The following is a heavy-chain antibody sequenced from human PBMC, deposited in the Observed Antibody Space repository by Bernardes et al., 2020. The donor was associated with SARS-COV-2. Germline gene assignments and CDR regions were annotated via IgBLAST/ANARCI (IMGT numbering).Heavy chain of an antibody. CDR1: GFTFSSYG. D-gene: IGHD6-13*01. CDR3: ARESIAAAGRDFDY. CDR2: IWYDGSNK. Sequence: GGSLRLSCAASGFTFSSYGVHWVRQAPGKGLEWVAVIWYDGSNKYYADSVKGRFTISRDNSKNTLYLQMNSLRAEDTAVYYCARESIAAAGRDFDYWGQGTLVTVSS. V-gene: IGHV3-33*08. J-gene: IGHJ4*02.